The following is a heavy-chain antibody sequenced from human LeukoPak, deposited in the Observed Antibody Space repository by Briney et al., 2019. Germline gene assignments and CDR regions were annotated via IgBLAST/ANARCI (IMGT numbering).Heavy chain of an antibody. Sequence: PGGSLRLSCAASGFTFSSYAMHWVRQAPGKGLEWVAVISYDGSNKYYADSVKGRFTISRDNSKNTLYLQMNSLRAEDTAVYYCARDGPLGYCTNGVCSNWFDPWGQGTLVTVSS. D-gene: IGHD2-8*01. V-gene: IGHV3-30-3*01. CDR2: ISYDGSNK. CDR3: ARDGPLGYCTNGVCSNWFDP. J-gene: IGHJ5*02. CDR1: GFTFSSYA.